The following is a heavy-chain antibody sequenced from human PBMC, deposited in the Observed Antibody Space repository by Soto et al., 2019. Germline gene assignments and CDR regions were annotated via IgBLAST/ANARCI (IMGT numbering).Heavy chain of an antibody. CDR3: ARGIVGARPIDY. CDR2: IYYSGRT. V-gene: IGHV4-59*01. D-gene: IGHD1-26*01. CDR1: GGSISSYY. J-gene: IGHJ4*02. Sequence: ASETLSLTCTVSGGSISSYYWSWIRQPPGKGLEWIGYIYYSGRTNYNPSIKSRVNISEDTSKNQFSLKLSSVTAADTAVYYCARGIVGARPIDYWGQGTLVTVS.